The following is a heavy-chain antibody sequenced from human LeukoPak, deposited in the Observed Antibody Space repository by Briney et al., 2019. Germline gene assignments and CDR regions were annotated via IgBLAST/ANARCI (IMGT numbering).Heavy chain of an antibody. D-gene: IGHD1-26*01. Sequence: SETLSLTCTVSGGSISSSSYYWGWIRQPPGKGLEWIANIYYSGISFYNPSLKSRVTISVDTSKNQFSLKLSSVTAADTAVYYCARERFRSGSYFSKAGYFDYWGQGTLVTVSS. CDR3: ARERFRSGSYFSKAGYFDY. J-gene: IGHJ4*02. CDR2: IYYSGIS. CDR1: GGSISSSSYY. V-gene: IGHV4-39*07.